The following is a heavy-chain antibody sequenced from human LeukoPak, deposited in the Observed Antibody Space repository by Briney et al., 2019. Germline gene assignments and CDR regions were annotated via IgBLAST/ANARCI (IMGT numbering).Heavy chain of an antibody. D-gene: IGHD5-18*01. CDR3: ARVLYTAMEPSDMDV. V-gene: IGHV3-53*01. CDR1: GFTVSSNY. CDR2: IYSGGST. Sequence: GGSLRLSCAASGFTVSSNYMSWVRQAPGKGLEWVSVIYSGGSTYYADSVKGRFTISRDNSKSTLYLQMNSLRAEDTAVYYCARVLYTAMEPSDMDVWGKGTTVTVSS. J-gene: IGHJ6*03.